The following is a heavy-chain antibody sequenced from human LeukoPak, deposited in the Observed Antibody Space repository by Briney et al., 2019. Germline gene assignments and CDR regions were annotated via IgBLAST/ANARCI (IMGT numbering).Heavy chain of an antibody. J-gene: IGHJ3*02. Sequence: PSETLSLTCTVSGVSISSSNYYWGWIRQPPGKGLEWIGSISYSGGTYYNPSLKSRVTISVDTSKNQFSLKLSSVTAADTAVYYCARGPRITMIVVVIVRDAFDIWGQGTMVTVSS. CDR2: ISYSGGT. V-gene: IGHV4-39*07. CDR1: GVSISSSNYY. D-gene: IGHD3-22*01. CDR3: ARGPRITMIVVVIVRDAFDI.